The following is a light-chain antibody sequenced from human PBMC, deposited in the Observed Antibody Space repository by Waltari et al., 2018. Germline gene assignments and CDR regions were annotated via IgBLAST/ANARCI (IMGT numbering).Light chain of an antibody. CDR2: DLT. Sequence: QSVLTQPASVSGSPGQPIPISCTGTNSDIGSYSYVPWYQQYPGKAPKLIIYDLTARPSGVSTRFSGSKSGNTASLTISGLQADDEADYFCSSYTGRGTVIFGRGTMVTVL. V-gene: IGLV2-14*01. CDR3: SSYTGRGTVI. CDR1: NSDIGSYSY. J-gene: IGLJ2*01.